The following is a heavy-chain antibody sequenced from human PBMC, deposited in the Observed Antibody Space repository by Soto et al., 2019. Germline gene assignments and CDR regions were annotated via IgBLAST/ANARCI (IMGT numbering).Heavy chain of an antibody. CDR3: ARAGGLGAVAVDY. CDR1: GGSISSGGYS. CDR2: IYHSGST. D-gene: IGHD6-19*01. V-gene: IGHV4-30-2*01. Sequence: QLQLQESGSGLVKPSQTLSITCAVSGGSISSGGYSWSWIRQPPGKGLEWIGYIYHSGSTYYNPSLKSRVTISVERSKNQFALKRSSVTASDTAVYYCARAGGLGAVAVDYWGQGTLVTVSS. J-gene: IGHJ4*02.